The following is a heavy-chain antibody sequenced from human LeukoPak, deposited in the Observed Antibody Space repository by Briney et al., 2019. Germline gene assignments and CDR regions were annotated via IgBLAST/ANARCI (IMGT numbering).Heavy chain of an antibody. V-gene: IGHV3-7*01. CDR2: IKQDGSDK. CDR1: EFSFNKYW. J-gene: IGHJ5*02. Sequence: SGGSLRLSCAASEFSFNKYWMSWVRQAPGKGLEWVANIKQDGSDKYYVDSVKGRFTISRDNAKNSLYLQMNSLRAEDTAVYYCARVVIVRGWFDPWGQGTLVTVSS. CDR3: ARVVIVRGWFDP. D-gene: IGHD2/OR15-2a*01.